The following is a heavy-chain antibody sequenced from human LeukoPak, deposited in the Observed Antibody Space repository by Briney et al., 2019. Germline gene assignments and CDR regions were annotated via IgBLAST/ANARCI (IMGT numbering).Heavy chain of an antibody. CDR1: GFTITNYW. D-gene: IGHD5-12*01. CDR3: APQQTYSPYNWFDP. J-gene: IGHJ5*02. Sequence: PGGSLRLSCVGSGFTITNYWMHWVRQAPGTGLVWVSHIHPDGSITTYADSVKGRFTISRDNAKNTLYLQMNSLRAEDTAVYYCAPQQTYSPYNWFDPWGQGTLVTVSS. V-gene: IGHV3-74*03. CDR2: IHPDGSIT.